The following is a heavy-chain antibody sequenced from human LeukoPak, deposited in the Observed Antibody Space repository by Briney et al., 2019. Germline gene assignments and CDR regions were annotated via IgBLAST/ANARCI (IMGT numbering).Heavy chain of an antibody. CDR3: ATDDYGSGSY. CDR2: INPNSGGT. D-gene: IGHD3-10*01. Sequence: GASVKVSCKASGYTFTGYYTHWVRQAPGQGLEWMGWINPNSGGTNYAQKFQGRVTMTRDTSISTAYMELSRLRSDDTAVYYCATDDYGSGSYWGQGTLVTVSS. CDR1: GYTFTGYY. V-gene: IGHV1-2*02. J-gene: IGHJ4*02.